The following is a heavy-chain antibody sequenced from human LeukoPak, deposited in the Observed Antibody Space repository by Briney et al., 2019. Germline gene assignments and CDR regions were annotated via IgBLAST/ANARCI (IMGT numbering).Heavy chain of an antibody. D-gene: IGHD6-19*01. CDR3: AKVRYSSGYPPGY. CDR2: ISGSGGSA. Sequence: GGSLRLSCAASGFTFSSYAMSWVRQAPGKGLEWVSAISGSGGSAYYADSVKGRFTISRDNSKNTLYLQMNSLRAEDTAVYYCAKVRYSSGYPPGYWGQGTLVTVSS. J-gene: IGHJ4*02. V-gene: IGHV3-23*01. CDR1: GFTFSSYA.